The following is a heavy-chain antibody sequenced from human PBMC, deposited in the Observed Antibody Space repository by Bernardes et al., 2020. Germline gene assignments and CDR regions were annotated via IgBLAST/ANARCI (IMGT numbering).Heavy chain of an antibody. J-gene: IGHJ6*02. Sequence: GESLKISCKGSGYSFTSYWIGWVRQMPGKGLEWMGIIYPGDSDTRYSPSFQGQVTISADKSISTAYLQWSSLKASDTAMYYCFRYYDFWSGYTLDLAYYGMDVWGQGTTVTVSS. V-gene: IGHV5-51*01. CDR2: IYPGDSDT. D-gene: IGHD3-3*01. CDR1: GYSFTSYW. CDR3: FRYYDFWSGYTLDLAYYGMDV.